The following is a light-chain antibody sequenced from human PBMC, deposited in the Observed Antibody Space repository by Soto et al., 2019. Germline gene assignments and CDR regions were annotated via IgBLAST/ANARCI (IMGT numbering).Light chain of an antibody. CDR3: QQRSDWRYT. CDR1: QSVGTY. J-gene: IGKJ2*01. Sequence: EIVLTQSPATLSLSPGESATLSCSASQSVGTYLAWYQQKPGQTPRLVIYTASNRATGIPARFSGSGSGTDFTLTISSLEPEDFAVYYCQQRSDWRYTFGQGTKLDIK. CDR2: TAS. V-gene: IGKV3-11*01.